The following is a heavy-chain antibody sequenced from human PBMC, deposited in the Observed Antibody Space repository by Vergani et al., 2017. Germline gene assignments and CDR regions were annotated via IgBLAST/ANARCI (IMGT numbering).Heavy chain of an antibody. CDR2: ISYDGSNK. J-gene: IGHJ4*02. V-gene: IGHV3-30*18. CDR1: GFTFSSFG. D-gene: IGHD3-16*01. CDR3: AKFTVLGRQFDY. Sequence: QVQLVASGGGMVQPGGSLRLSCAASGFTFSSFGMHWVRQAPGKGLEWVALISYDGSNKYYADSVKGRFTISRDNSKNTLYLHMNSLRAEDTAVYYCAKFTVLGRQFDYWGQGTLVTVSS.